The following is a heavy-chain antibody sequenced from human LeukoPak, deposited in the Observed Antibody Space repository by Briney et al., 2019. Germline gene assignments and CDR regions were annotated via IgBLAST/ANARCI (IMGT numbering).Heavy chain of an antibody. D-gene: IGHD1-14*01. J-gene: IGHJ3*02. CDR1: GYTLTELS. CDR3: ATVSTTNPSDAFDI. Sequence: GASVKVSCKISGYTLTELSMHWVRQAPGKGLEWMGGFHPKDGETIYAQRFQGRVTMTEDTSTDTAYMQLTNLISEDTAVYYCATVSTTNPSDAFDIWGQGTMVTVSS. V-gene: IGHV1-24*01. CDR2: FHPKDGET.